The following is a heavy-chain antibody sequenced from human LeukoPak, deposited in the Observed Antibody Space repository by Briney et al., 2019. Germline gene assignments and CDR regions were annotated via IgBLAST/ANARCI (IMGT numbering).Heavy chain of an antibody. V-gene: IGHV3-23*01. CDR3: ARGPSGYHNT. D-gene: IGHD5-12*01. CDR1: GFTVSSNY. Sequence: GGSLRLSCAASGFTVSSNYMSWVRQAPGKGLELFSAISGSGGSTYYAGSVKGRFTISRDNSKNTLYLQMNSLRAEDTAVYYCARGPSGYHNTGGQGTLVTVSS. CDR2: ISGSGGST. J-gene: IGHJ4*02.